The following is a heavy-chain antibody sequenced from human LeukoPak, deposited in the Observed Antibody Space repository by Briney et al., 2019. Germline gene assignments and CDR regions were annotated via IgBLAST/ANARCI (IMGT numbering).Heavy chain of an antibody. J-gene: IGHJ4*02. V-gene: IGHV1-2*04. CDR1: GYTFTGYY. D-gene: IGHD3-3*01. Sequence: ASVKVSCKASGYTFTGYYMHWVRQAPGQGLEWMGWINPNSGGTNYAQKFQGWVTMTRDTSISTAYMELSRLRSDDTAVYYCARDMGLYYDFWSGYYKGPVDYWGQGTLVTVSS. CDR3: ARDMGLYYDFWSGYYKGPVDY. CDR2: INPNSGGT.